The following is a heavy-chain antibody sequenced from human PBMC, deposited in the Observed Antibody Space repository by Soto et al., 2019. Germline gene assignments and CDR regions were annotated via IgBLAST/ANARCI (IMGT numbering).Heavy chain of an antibody. CDR1: GGSISSYY. Sequence: PSETLSLTCTVSGGSISSYYWSWIRQPPGKGLEWIGYIYYSGSTNYNPSLKSRVTISVDTSKNQFSLKLSSVTAADTAVFYCARGHILPGSESWFWFDPGGQETLVTVPS. V-gene: IGHV4-59*01. J-gene: IGHJ5*02. CDR2: IYYSGST. CDR3: ARGHILPGSESWFWFDP. D-gene: IGHD3-9*01.